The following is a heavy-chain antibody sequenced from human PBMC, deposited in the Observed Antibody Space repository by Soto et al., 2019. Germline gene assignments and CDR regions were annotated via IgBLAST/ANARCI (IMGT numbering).Heavy chain of an antibody. CDR2: INPSGGST. J-gene: IGHJ6*02. V-gene: IGHV1-46*01. Sequence: ASVNVSCKASGYTFTSYYMHWVRQAPGQGLEWMGIINPSGGSTSYAQKFQGRVTMTRDTSTSTVYMELSSLRSEDTAVYYCARDGIVLMVYAAFYYGMDVQGQVPTVTVSS. D-gene: IGHD2-8*01. CDR3: ARDGIVLMVYAAFYYGMDV. CDR1: GYTFTSYY.